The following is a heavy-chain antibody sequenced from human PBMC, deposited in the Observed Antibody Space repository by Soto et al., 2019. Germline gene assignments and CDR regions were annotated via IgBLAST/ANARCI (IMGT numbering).Heavy chain of an antibody. CDR3: ARGRFISKGYDSGWYIDH. V-gene: IGHV1-8*01. Sequence: ASVKVSCKPSGYPFTSYHVNWVRQAPGQGLEWMGWMNPDSGSTDYALKFQDRLTMTRNTSMSTAYLELRSLTSEDTAIYYCARGRFISKGYDSGWYIDHWGQGTQVTVSS. CDR2: MNPDSGST. J-gene: IGHJ5*02. D-gene: IGHD6-19*01. CDR1: GYPFTSYH.